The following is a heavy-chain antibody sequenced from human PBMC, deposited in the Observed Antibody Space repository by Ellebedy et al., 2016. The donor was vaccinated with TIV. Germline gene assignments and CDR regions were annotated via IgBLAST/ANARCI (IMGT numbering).Heavy chain of an antibody. Sequence: GGSLRLSCAASGFTFRNFAMTWVRQAPGRGLEWVSSISSSGVSTDYADSVRGRVTISRDNSKNTPYLQMNSLRADDTALYYCAKLDSSGYYYGRFDYWGQGTLVTVSS. CDR2: ISSSGVST. CDR1: GFTFRNFA. CDR3: AKLDSSGYYYGRFDY. V-gene: IGHV3-23*01. J-gene: IGHJ4*02. D-gene: IGHD3-22*01.